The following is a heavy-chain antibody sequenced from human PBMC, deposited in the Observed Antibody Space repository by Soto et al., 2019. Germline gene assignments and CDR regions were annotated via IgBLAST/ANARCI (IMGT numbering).Heavy chain of an antibody. CDR1: GGTFSSYT. CDR2: IIPILGIA. V-gene: IGHV1-69*04. D-gene: IGHD6-13*01. J-gene: IGHJ6*03. CDR3: ARDYGSSYHYYYMDV. Sequence: SVKVSCKASGGTFSSYTISWVRQAPGQGLEWMGRIIPILGIANYAQKFQGRVTITADKSTSTAYMELSSLRSEDTAVYYCARDYGSSYHYYYMDVWGKGTTVTVSS.